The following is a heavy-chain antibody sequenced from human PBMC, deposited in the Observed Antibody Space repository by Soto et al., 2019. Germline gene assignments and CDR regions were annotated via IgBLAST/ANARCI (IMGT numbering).Heavy chain of an antibody. CDR3: AGVGGATTSPDAFDI. D-gene: IGHD1-26*01. CDR1: GFTVSSNY. Sequence: PGGSLRLSCAASGFTVSSNYMSWVRQAPGKGLEWVSVIYSGGSTYYADSVKGRFTISRHNSKNTLYLQMNSLRAEDTAVYYCAGVGGATTSPDAFDIWGQGTMVTVSS. CDR2: IYSGGST. V-gene: IGHV3-53*04. J-gene: IGHJ3*02.